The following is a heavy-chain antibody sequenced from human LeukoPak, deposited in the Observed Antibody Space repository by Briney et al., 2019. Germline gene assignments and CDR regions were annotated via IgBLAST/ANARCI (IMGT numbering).Heavy chain of an antibody. D-gene: IGHD3-3*01. CDR2: INPRDGET. CDR3: GRDWELRFHQGGLDY. V-gene: IGHV1-2*06. Sequence: ASVKVSCKASGYNFVGYYIHWVRQAPGQGLEWMGRINPRDGETNFAQKFQGRVTMTSDTSISTAYMELSGLRSGDTAVYYCGRDWELRFHQGGLDYWGQGALVTVSS. J-gene: IGHJ4*02. CDR1: GYNFVGYY.